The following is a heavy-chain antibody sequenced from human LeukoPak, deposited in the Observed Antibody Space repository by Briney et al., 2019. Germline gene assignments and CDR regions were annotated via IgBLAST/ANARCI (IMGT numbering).Heavy chain of an antibody. J-gene: IGHJ3*02. V-gene: IGHV3-11*04. D-gene: IGHD3-3*01. CDR3: ARGNWIGAFDI. CDR2: ISSSGSRI. CDR1: GFTFSDYY. Sequence: PGGSLRLSCAASGFTFSDYYMSWIRQAPGKGLEWISHISSSGSRIYYADSVKGRFTISRDNAKNSLYLQMNGLRVEDTAVYYCARGNWIGAFDIWGQGTMVTVSS.